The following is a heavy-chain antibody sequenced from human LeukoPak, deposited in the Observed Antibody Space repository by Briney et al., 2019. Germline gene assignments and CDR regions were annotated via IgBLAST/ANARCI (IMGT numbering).Heavy chain of an antibody. J-gene: IGHJ4*02. V-gene: IGHV4-59*01. Sequence: SETLSLTCTVSGGSISSYYWSWIRQPPGKGPEWIGYIYYSGSTNYNPSLKSRVTISVDTSKNQFSLKLSSVTAADTAVYYCARGGYSYGYVDYWGQGTLVTVSS. CDR1: GGSISSYY. D-gene: IGHD5-18*01. CDR3: ARGGYSYGYVDY. CDR2: IYYSGST.